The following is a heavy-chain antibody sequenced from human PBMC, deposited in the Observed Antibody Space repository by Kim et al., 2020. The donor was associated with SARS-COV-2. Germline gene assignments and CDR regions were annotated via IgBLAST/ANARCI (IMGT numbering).Heavy chain of an antibody. D-gene: IGHD3-10*01. J-gene: IGHJ4*02. CDR1: GYTFTSYY. CDR3: ARATYYYGSGSYPADY. Sequence: ASVKVSCKASGYTFTSYYMHWVRQAPGQGLEWMGIINPSGGSTSYAQKFQGRVTMTRDTSTSTVYMELSSLRSEDTAVYYCARATYYYGSGSYPADYWGQGTLVTVSS. CDR2: INPSGGST. V-gene: IGHV1-46*01.